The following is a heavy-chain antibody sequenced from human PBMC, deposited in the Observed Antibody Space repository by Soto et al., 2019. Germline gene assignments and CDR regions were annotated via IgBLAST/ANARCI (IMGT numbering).Heavy chain of an antibody. CDR2: LINSGEST. Sequence: LRLSCVASGFNISYNAMSWVRQAPGKGLQWVSTLINSGESTYYADSVKGRFTISRDSSKNTLYLQMNSLRAEDTAVYYCARLPGGTAPGPAYWGQGTLATVSS. J-gene: IGHJ4*02. CDR1: GFNISYNA. V-gene: IGHV3-23*01. CDR3: ARLPGGTAPGPAY. D-gene: IGHD6-13*01.